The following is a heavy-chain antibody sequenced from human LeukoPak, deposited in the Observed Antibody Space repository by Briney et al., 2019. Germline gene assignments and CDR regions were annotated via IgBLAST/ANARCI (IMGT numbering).Heavy chain of an antibody. Sequence: TLSLTCSVSGDSISIGDYRWSWIRQSPGKGLEWIGYIYYIGTAYYNPSLRSRVALSADTSKNQFSLKLNSVTVADSAVYFCARARGDSPRIYYYMDVWGKGTTVTVSS. CDR2: IYYIGTA. CDR3: ARARGDSPRIYYYMDV. J-gene: IGHJ6*03. D-gene: IGHD3-16*01. CDR1: GDSISIGDYR. V-gene: IGHV4-30-4*01.